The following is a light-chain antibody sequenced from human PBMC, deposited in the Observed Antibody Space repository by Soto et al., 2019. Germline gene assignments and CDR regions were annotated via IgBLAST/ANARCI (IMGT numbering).Light chain of an antibody. J-gene: IGLJ1*01. Sequence: QSALTQPASVSGSPGQSISISCTGTSSDVGAYNFVSWYQQHPDKAPKLVIFDVNNRPSGVSNRFSGSKSGNTASLTISGLRAEDEVDYYCTSYTSISTYVFGTGTKLTVL. V-gene: IGLV2-14*01. CDR3: TSYTSISTYV. CDR2: DVN. CDR1: SSDVGAYNF.